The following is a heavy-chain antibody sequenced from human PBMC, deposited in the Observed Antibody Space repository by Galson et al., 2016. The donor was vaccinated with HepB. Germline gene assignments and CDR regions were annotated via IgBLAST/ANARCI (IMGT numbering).Heavy chain of an antibody. CDR3: ARDMNRVRGVIIEALGDY. V-gene: IGHV1-18*01. CDR2: ISAYNGNT. J-gene: IGHJ4*02. D-gene: IGHD3-10*01. CDR1: GYTFTSYG. Sequence: SVKVSCKASGYTFTSYGISWVRQAPGQGLEWMGWISAYNGNTNYAQKLQGRVTMTTDTSTSTAYIELRSLRSDDTAVYYCARDMNRVRGVIIEALGDYWGQGTLVTVSS.